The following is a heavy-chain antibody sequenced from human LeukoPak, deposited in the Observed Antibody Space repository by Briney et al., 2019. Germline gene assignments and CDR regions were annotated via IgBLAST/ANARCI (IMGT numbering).Heavy chain of an antibody. J-gene: IGHJ3*02. D-gene: IGHD3-3*01. CDR1: GFTFSSYW. CDR3: ARDHLPTRTPYYDFWSGYYIHDAFDI. CDR2: IKQDGSEK. Sequence: GGSLRLSCAASGFTFSSYWMSWVRQAPGKGLEWVANIKQDGSEKYYVDSVKGRFTISRDNAKNSLYLQMNSLRAEDTAVYYCARDHLPTRTPYYDFWSGYYIHDAFDIWGQGTMVTVSS. V-gene: IGHV3-7*01.